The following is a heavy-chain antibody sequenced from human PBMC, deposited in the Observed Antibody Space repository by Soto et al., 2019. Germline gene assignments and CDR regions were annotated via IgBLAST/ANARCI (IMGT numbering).Heavy chain of an antibody. V-gene: IGHV4-34*01. D-gene: IGHD2-2*03. Sequence: PSETLSLTCAVYGGSFSGYYWSWIRQPPGKGLEWIGEINHSGSTNYNPSLKSRVTISVDTSKNQFSLKLSSVTAADTAVYYCATSGYCSSTSCYYYYYGMDVWGQGTTVTVSS. CDR3: ATSGYCSSTSCYYYYYGMDV. J-gene: IGHJ6*02. CDR2: INHSGST. CDR1: GGSFSGYY.